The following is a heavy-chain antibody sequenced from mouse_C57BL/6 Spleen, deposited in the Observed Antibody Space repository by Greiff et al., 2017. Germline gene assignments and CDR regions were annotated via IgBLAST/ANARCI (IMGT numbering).Heavy chain of an antibody. J-gene: IGHJ2*01. CDR3: ARVTTVVPLDY. CDR1: GYTFTSYW. CDR2: IDPSDSYT. D-gene: IGHD1-1*01. Sequence: QVQLKQPGAELVKPGASVKLSCKASGYTFTSYWMQWVKQRPGQGLEWIGEIDPSDSYTNYNQKFKGKATLTVDTSSSTAYMQLSSLTSEDSAVYYCARVTTVVPLDYWGQGTTLTVSS. V-gene: IGHV1-50*01.